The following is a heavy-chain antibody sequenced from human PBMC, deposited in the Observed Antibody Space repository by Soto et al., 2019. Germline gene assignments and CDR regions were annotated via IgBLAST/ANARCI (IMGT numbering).Heavy chain of an antibody. D-gene: IGHD6-6*01. V-gene: IGHV5-51*01. CDR1: GYSFTNYW. CDR2: IYPGDSDT. CDR3: AKFQYSNNLYCAFDI. Sequence: GESLKISCKVSGYSFTNYWIAWVRQVPGKGLEWMRIIYPGDSDTRYSSSFQGQVTISVDKSINTAYLQWNSLKASDHAMYYCAKFQYSNNLYCAFDICGQGTMVTVS. J-gene: IGHJ3*02.